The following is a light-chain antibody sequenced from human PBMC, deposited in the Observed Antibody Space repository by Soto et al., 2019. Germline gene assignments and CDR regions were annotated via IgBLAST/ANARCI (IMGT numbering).Light chain of an antibody. CDR1: QNILYSSNNKNY. V-gene: IGKV4-1*01. Sequence: DIVMTQSPDSLAVSLGERATINCKSSQNILYSSNNKNYLAWYQQKPGQPPKLLIYWASTRESGVPDRFSGSGSGTDFTLTISSLQAEDTAVYYCQQRSDWPWTFGQGTKVEIK. CDR3: QQRSDWPWT. CDR2: WAS. J-gene: IGKJ1*01.